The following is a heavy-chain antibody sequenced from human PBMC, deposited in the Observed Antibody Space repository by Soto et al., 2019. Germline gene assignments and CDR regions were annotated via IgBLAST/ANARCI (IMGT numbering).Heavy chain of an antibody. CDR1: GFTFSSYG. CDR2: IWYDGSNK. V-gene: IGHV3-33*01. J-gene: IGHJ6*02. Sequence: PGGSLRLSCAASGFTFSSYGMHWVRQAPGKGLEWVAVIWYDGSNKYYADSVKGRFTISRDNSKNTLYLQMNSLRAEDTAVYYCARDLGMATINYYYGMDVWGQGTTVTVSS. D-gene: IGHD5-12*01. CDR3: ARDLGMATINYYYGMDV.